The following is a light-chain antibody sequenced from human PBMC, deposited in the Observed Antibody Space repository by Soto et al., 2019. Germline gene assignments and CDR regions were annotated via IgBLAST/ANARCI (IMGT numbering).Light chain of an antibody. V-gene: IGLV2-8*01. Sequence: QSVLTQPPSASGSPGQSVTISCTGTKNDIGCYDVASWYQHHPGKAPRLLIYEVVRRPSGVPDRFSGSKSGNTASLTVSGLQAADEADYFCRSYGGSNTYVFGSGTKVTVL. CDR2: EVV. CDR1: KNDIGCYDV. J-gene: IGLJ1*01. CDR3: RSYGGSNTYV.